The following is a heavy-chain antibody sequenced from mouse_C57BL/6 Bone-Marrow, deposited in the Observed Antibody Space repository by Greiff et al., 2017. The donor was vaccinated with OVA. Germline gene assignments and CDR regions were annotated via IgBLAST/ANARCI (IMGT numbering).Heavy chain of an antibody. Sequence: EVQLQQSGPELVKPGASVKISCKASGYSFTGYYMNWVKQSPEKSLEWIGEINPSTGGTTYNQKFKAKATLTVDKSSSTAYMQLKSLTSEDSAVYYCARSILREAWFAYWGQGTLVTVSA. CDR1: GYSFTGYY. D-gene: IGHD1-1*01. CDR2: INPSTGGT. V-gene: IGHV1-42*01. J-gene: IGHJ3*01. CDR3: ARSILREAWFAY.